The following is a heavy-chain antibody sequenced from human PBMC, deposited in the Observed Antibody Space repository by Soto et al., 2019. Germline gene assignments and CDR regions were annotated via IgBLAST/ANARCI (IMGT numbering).Heavy chain of an antibody. D-gene: IGHD3-22*01. J-gene: IGHJ4*02. V-gene: IGHV3-9*01. CDR3: AKFDSSGSQDY. Sequence: EVQLVESGGGLVQPGRSLRLSCAASGFTFDDYAMHWVRQAPGKGLEWVSGISWNSGSIGYADSVKGRFTISRDNAKNSLYLQRNSLRAEDTALYYCAKFDSSGSQDYWGQGTLVTVSS. CDR2: ISWNSGSI. CDR1: GFTFDDYA.